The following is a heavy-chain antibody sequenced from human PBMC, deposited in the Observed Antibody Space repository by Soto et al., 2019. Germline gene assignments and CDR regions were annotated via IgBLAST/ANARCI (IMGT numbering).Heavy chain of an antibody. D-gene: IGHD3-10*01. Sequence: QVQVVQSGVEVRRPGSSVKVSCKASGDTFKNCVISWVRQAPGQGLEWMGGIIPLFGTTDFAQRFQGRLTITTDESTTTAYMELSRLRSEDTATYYCAADLGVGKVSVVWGQGTTVIVSS. V-gene: IGHV1-69*01. CDR2: IIPLFGTT. CDR1: GDTFKNCV. J-gene: IGHJ6*02. CDR3: AADLGVGKVSVV.